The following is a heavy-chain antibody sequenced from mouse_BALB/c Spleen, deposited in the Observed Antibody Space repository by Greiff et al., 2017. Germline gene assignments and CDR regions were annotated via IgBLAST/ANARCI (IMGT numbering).Heavy chain of an antibody. Sequence: EVHLVESGPGLVKPSQSLSLTCTVTGYSITSDYAWNWIRQFPGNKLEWMGYISYSGSTSYNPSLKSRISITRDTSKNQFFLQLNSVTTEDTATYYCARGAFFWFAYWGQGTLVTVSA. CDR1: GYSITSDYA. V-gene: IGHV3-2*02. J-gene: IGHJ3*01. CDR2: ISYSGST. CDR3: ARGAFFWFAY.